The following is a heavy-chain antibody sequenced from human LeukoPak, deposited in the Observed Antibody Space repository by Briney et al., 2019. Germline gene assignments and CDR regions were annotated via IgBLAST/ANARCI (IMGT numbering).Heavy chain of an antibody. D-gene: IGHD5-12*01. Sequence: SETLSLTCTVSGGSISSYYWDWIRQPPGKGLEWIGYIYYSGSTNYNPSLKSRVTISVDTSKNQFSLKLSSVTAADTAVYYCARDNSSSGYDPNFDYWGQGTLVTVSS. CDR2: IYYSGST. J-gene: IGHJ4*02. CDR1: GGSISSYY. V-gene: IGHV4-59*01. CDR3: ARDNSSSGYDPNFDY.